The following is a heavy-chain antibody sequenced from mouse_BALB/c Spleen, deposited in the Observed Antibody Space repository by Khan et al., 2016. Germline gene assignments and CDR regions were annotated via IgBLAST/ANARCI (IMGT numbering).Heavy chain of an antibody. V-gene: IGHV3-2*02. CDR3: ARYAYDRGYVDY. Sequence: EVELVESGPGLVKPSQSLSLSCTVTGYSITSDYAKNWIRQFPGNKKEWRGHKSYSGGPSYNPYLKSRITITLATSKNQFYLQLNTVATKDTASYYCARYAYDRGYVDYWGQGTTLTVSS. D-gene: IGHD2-2*01. CDR1: GYSITSDYA. CDR2: KSYSGGP. J-gene: IGHJ2*01.